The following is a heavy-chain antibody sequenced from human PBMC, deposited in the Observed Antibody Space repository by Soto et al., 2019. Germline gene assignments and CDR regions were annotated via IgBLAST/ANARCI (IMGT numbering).Heavy chain of an antibody. CDR3: ASGGDYYYYYMDV. V-gene: IGHV3-23*01. J-gene: IGHJ6*03. CDR2: ISGSGGST. Sequence: PGGSLRLSCAASGFTFSSYAMSWVRQAPGKGLEWVSAISGSGGSTYYADSVKGRFTISRDNSKNTLYLQMNSLRAEDTAVYYCASGGDYYYYYMDVWGKGTTVTVSS. CDR1: GFTFSSYA. D-gene: IGHD3-16*01.